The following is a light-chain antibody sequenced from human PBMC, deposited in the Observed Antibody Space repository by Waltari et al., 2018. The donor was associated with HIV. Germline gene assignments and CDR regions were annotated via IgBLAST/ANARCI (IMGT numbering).Light chain of an antibody. CDR1: SGNLASYY. CDR3: QSYYLTNVV. CDR2: EDN. J-gene: IGLJ2*01. V-gene: IGLV6-57*04. Sequence: NFMLTQPHSVSESPGKTVTISCTRSSGNLASYYVQWYQQRPDSAPTTVIYEDNKRPSGVPDRFSGSIDSSSNSASLTISGLKTEDEADYYCQSYYLTNVVFGGGTKLTVL.